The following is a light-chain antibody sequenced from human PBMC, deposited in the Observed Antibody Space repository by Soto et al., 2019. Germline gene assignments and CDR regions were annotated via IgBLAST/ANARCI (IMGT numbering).Light chain of an antibody. V-gene: IGKV3-11*01. CDR1: QSVGSTY. Sequence: EIVLTQSPGTLSLSPGERATLSCRASQSVGSTYLAWDQQKPGQAHRLLIYDASNRATGIPARFSGSGSGTDFTLTISSLEPEDFAVYYCQQRSNWPRWGTFGQGTRLEIK. CDR2: DAS. J-gene: IGKJ5*01. CDR3: QQRSNWPRWGT.